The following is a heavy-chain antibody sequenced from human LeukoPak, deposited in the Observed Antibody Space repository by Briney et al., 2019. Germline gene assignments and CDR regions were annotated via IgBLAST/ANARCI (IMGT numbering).Heavy chain of an antibody. D-gene: IGHD3-3*01. V-gene: IGHV1-46*01. CDR3: ARGTANFWSGYSSHFDY. Sequence: ASVTVSCKASGYTFTSYYMHWVRQAPGHGLEWMGIINPSGGSTSYAQKFQGRVTMTRDTSTSTVYMEVSSLRSEDTAVYYCARGTANFWSGYSSHFDYWGQGTLVTVSS. J-gene: IGHJ4*02. CDR1: GYTFTSYY. CDR2: INPSGGST.